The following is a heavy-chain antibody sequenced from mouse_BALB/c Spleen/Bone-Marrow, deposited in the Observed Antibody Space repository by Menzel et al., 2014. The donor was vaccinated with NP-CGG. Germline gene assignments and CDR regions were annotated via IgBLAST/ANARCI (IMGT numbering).Heavy chain of an antibody. CDR3: ARGGRWSYAMDY. CDR1: GFNIKDTY. V-gene: IGHV14-3*02. Sequence: DVKLQESGAELVKPGASVELSCTASGFNIKDTYMHWVKQRPEQGLEWIGRIDPANGNTKYDPKFQGKATITADTSSNTAYLQLSSLTSEDTAVYYCARGGRWSYAMDYWGQGTSVTVSS. J-gene: IGHJ4*01. CDR2: IDPANGNT. D-gene: IGHD2-3*01.